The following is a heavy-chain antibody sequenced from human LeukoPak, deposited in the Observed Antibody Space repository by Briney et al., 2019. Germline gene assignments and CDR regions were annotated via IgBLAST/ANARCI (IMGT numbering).Heavy chain of an antibody. CDR1: GYIFTGYY. J-gene: IGHJ4*02. CDR3: ASDDYGDYYFDN. D-gene: IGHD4-17*01. Sequence: GASVKVSCKASGYIFTGYYMHWVRQAPGQGLEWMGWISAYNDETKYEDKVQGRVTLTTDTSTNTVYMELRSLRCDDTAVYYCASDDYGDYYFDNWGQGTLVTVSS. V-gene: IGHV1-18*04. CDR2: ISAYNDET.